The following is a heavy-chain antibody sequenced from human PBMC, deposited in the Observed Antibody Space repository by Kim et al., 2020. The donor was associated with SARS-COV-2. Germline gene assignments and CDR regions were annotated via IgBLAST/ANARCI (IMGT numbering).Heavy chain of an antibody. Sequence: SVKVSCKASGGTFSSYAISWVRQAPGQGLEWMGGIIPIFGTANYAQKFQGRVTITADESTSTAYMELSSLRSEDTAVYYCARYFATRVATPSSREFDPWGQGTLVTVSS. CDR3: ARYFATRVATPSSREFDP. J-gene: IGHJ5*02. D-gene: IGHD5-12*01. CDR2: IIPIFGTA. V-gene: IGHV1-69*13. CDR1: GGTFSSYA.